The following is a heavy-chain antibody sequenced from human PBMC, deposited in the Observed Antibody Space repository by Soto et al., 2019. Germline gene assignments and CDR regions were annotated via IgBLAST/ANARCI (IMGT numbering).Heavy chain of an antibody. CDR3: AREGEGIPAHRY. CDR2: IVPILGAG. Sequence: QVQLVQSGAEVKKPGSSVKVSCKASGDTFTTYTINWVRQAPGQGLEWMGGIVPILGAGNYAQKFQGRVTITADRSKTTAYLDLSSLRSDDTAVYYCAREGEGIPAHRYWGQGTLVTVSS. D-gene: IGHD3-16*01. CDR1: GDTFTTYT. V-gene: IGHV1-69*06. J-gene: IGHJ4*02.